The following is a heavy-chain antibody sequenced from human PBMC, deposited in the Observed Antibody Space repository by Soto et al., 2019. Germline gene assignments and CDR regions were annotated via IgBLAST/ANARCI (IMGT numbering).Heavy chain of an antibody. Sequence: EPLLESVGGLIQPGGSLGLSCAASGFTFSSYAMSWVRQAPGKGLEWVLSVSRGGDSAYYADFAKGRFTISSDNSKNTLYLQMNSLRAEDTALYYCAKASGSRDPSWEWGQGTLVTVSS. CDR1: GFTFSSYA. CDR2: VSRGGDSA. V-gene: IGHV3-23*01. CDR3: AKASGSRDPSWE. D-gene: IGHD1-26*01. J-gene: IGHJ4*02.